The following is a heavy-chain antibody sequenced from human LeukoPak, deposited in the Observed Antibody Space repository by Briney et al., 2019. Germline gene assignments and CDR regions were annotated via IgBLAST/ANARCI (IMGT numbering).Heavy chain of an antibody. Sequence: GGSPRLSCAASGFTFSSYAMSWVRQAPGKGLEWVSGISGSGGSTYYADSVKGRFTISRDNPKNTLYLQMNSLRAEDTAIYYCAKDLTVAVADTTFDSWGQGTLVTVSS. V-gene: IGHV3-23*01. J-gene: IGHJ4*02. CDR2: ISGSGGST. D-gene: IGHD6-19*01. CDR3: AKDLTVAVADTTFDS. CDR1: GFTFSSYA.